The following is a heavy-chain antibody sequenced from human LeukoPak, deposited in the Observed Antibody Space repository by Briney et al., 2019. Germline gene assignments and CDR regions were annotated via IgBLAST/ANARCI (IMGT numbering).Heavy chain of an antibody. D-gene: IGHD1-20*01. CDR3: ARDGYIWNHDY. CDR2: MSSYYGHT. CDR1: GFTFSSYA. Sequence: GGSLRLSCAASGFTFSSYAMSWVRQAPGKGLEWVSAMSSYYGHTYYADSVKGRFTISRDNSKNTLYLQMNSLRAEDTAVYYCARDGYIWNHDYWGQGTQVTVSS. V-gene: IGHV3-23*01. J-gene: IGHJ4*02.